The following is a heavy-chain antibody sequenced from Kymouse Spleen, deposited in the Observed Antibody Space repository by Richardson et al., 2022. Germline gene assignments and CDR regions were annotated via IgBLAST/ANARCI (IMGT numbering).Heavy chain of an antibody. J-gene: IGHJ1*01. Sequence: QVQLVESGGGVVQPGRSLRLSCAASGFTFSSYGMHWVRQAPGKGLEWVAVIWYDGSNKYYADSVKGRFTISRDNSKNTLYLQMNSLRAEDTAVYYCARDQNNWNSEYFQHWGQGTLVTVSS. CDR1: GFTFSSYG. V-gene: IGHV3-33*01. CDR3: ARDQNNWNSEYFQH. CDR2: IWYDGSNK. D-gene: IGHD1-7*01.